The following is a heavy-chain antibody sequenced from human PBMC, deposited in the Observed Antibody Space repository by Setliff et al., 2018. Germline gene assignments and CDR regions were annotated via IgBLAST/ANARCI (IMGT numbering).Heavy chain of an antibody. CDR3: ARSTNYGMRFWFDN. CDR2: VNPYNGGT. D-gene: IGHD1-7*01. CDR1: GYTFTSYG. V-gene: IGHV1-2*04. Sequence: ASVKVSCKSSGYTFTSYGVSWVRQAPGQGLEWMGWVNPYNGGTKYAQKFQGWVTMTRDTSLTTAYMELSSLRSDDTAVYFCARSTNYGMRFWFDNWGQGALVTVSS. J-gene: IGHJ4*02.